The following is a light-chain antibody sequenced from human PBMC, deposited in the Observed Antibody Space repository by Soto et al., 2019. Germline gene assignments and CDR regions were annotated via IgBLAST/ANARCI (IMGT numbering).Light chain of an antibody. CDR1: SSDVGGYNY. CDR2: DVS. Sequence: QSVLTQPASVSGSPGQSITISCTGTSSDVGGYNYVSRYQQHPGKAPKLMIYDVSNRPSGVSNRFSASKSGNTASLTISGLQAEDEADYYCSSYTSSGTPYVFGTGTKVTVL. J-gene: IGLJ1*01. CDR3: SSYTSSGTPYV. V-gene: IGLV2-14*01.